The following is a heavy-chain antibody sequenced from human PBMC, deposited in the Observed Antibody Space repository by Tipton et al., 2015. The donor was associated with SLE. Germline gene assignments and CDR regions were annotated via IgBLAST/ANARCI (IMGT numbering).Heavy chain of an antibody. CDR3: ARVPEAPYIRSFGRDY. V-gene: IGHV4-38-2*01. J-gene: IGHJ4*02. Sequence: TLSLTCAVSGFFLRSGYYWGWVRQRPGKGLEWIGSIYHSGTTYYNPSIESRVAISVDTSKNQFSLTLNSVTAADMAVYYCARVPEAPYIRSFGRDYWGQGNSVTVSS. D-gene: IGHD3-10*01. CDR1: GFFLRSGYY. CDR2: IYHSGTT.